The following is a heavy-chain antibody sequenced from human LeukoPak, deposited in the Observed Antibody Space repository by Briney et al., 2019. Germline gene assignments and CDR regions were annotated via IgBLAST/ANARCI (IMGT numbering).Heavy chain of an antibody. J-gene: IGHJ4*02. CDR1: GFTFSSYS. V-gene: IGHV3-48*01. D-gene: IGHD6-19*01. CDR2: ISSSSSTI. Sequence: GGSLRLSCAASGFTFSSYSMNWVRQAPGKGLEWVSYISSSSSTIYYADSVKGRFTISRDNAKNSLYLQMNSLRAEDTAVYYCARALAGSGWYWAYWGQGTLVTVSS. CDR3: ARALAGSGWYWAY.